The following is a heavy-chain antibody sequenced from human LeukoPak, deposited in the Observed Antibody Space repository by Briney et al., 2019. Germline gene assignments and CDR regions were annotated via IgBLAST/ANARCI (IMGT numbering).Heavy chain of an antibody. CDR1: GYSISSGYY. D-gene: IGHD3-10*02. V-gene: IGHV4-38-2*02. J-gene: IGHJ5*02. Sequence: SETLSLTCTVSGYSISSGYYWGWIRQPPGKGLEWIGSIYHSGSTYYNPSLKSRVTISVDTSKNQFSLKLSSVTAADTAVYYCARIGPVRDRISPEWSGAWFDPWGQGTLVTDSS. CDR2: IYHSGST. CDR3: ARIGPVRDRISPEWSGAWFDP.